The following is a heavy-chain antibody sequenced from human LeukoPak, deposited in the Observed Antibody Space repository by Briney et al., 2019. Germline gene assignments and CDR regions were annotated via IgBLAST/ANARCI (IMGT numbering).Heavy chain of an antibody. CDR1: GGSISSGGYY. D-gene: IGHD2-2*01. CDR2: IYTSGST. V-gene: IGHV4-61*02. Sequence: TLSLTCTVYGGSISSGGYYWSWIRQPAGKALEWIGRIYTSGSTNYNPSLKSRVTTSVDTTKTQFSLRLNSVSAADTAVYYCARGPVPDYWGQGTLVTVSS. CDR3: ARGPVPDY. J-gene: IGHJ4*02.